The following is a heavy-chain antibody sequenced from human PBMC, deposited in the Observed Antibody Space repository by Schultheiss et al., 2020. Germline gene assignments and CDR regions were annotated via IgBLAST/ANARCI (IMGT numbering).Heavy chain of an antibody. Sequence: GGSLRLSCAASGFTFSGSAMHWVRQASGKGLEWVGRIRSKANSYATAYAASVKGRFTISRDDSKNTVYLQMNSLAAEDTAMYFCARNSGGVLPAGWGRGTLVTVSS. CDR1: GFTFSGSA. V-gene: IGHV3-73*01. CDR3: ARNSGGVLPAG. CDR2: IRSKANSYAT. D-gene: IGHD2-8*02. J-gene: IGHJ4*02.